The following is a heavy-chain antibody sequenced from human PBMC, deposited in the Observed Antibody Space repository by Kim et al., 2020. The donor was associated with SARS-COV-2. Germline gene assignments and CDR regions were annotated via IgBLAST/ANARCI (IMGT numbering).Heavy chain of an antibody. CDR3: AKLRLLGYCSSISCALDY. D-gene: IGHD2-2*01. CDR1: GFTFSSYA. V-gene: IGHV3-23*01. CDR2: ISGSGGST. Sequence: GGSLRLSCAASGFTFSSYAMSWVRQAPGKGLEWISAISGSGGSTYYADSVKGRFTISRDNSKNTLYLQMNSLRAEDTAVYYCAKLRLLGYCSSISCALDYWGQGTLVTVSS. J-gene: IGHJ4*02.